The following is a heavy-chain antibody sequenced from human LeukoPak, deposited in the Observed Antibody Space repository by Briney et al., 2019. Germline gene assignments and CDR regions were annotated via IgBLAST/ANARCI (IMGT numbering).Heavy chain of an antibody. D-gene: IGHD6-13*01. CDR1: GYTFTGYY. CDR2: IIPILGIA. CDR3: ARGLAAAGDDAFDI. J-gene: IGHJ3*02. Sequence: GASVKVSCKASGYTFTGYYMHWVRQAPGQGLEWMGRIIPILGIANYAQKFQGRVTITADKSTSTAYMELSSLRSEDTAVYYCARGLAAAGDDAFDIWGQGTMVTVSS. V-gene: IGHV1-69*04.